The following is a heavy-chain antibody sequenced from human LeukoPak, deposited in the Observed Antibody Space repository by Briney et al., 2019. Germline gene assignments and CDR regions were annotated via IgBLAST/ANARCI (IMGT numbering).Heavy chain of an antibody. CDR2: IIPILGIA. Sequence: SVKVSCKASGGTFSSYAISWVRQAPGQGPEWMGRIIPILGIANYAQKFQGRVTITADKSTSTAYMELSSLRSEDTAVYYCARAHGDYVSGFDYWGQGTLVTVSS. V-gene: IGHV1-69*04. J-gene: IGHJ4*02. D-gene: IGHD4-17*01. CDR3: ARAHGDYVSGFDY. CDR1: GGTFSSYA.